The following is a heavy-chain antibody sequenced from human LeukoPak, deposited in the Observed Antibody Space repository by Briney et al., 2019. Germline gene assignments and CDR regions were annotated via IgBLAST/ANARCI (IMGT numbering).Heavy chain of an antibody. V-gene: IGHV4-39*07. CDR1: GGSISSSSYY. Sequence: SETLSLTCTVSGGSISSSSYYWGWIRQPPGKGLEWIGSIYYSGSTYYNPSLKSRVTISVDRSKNQFSLKLSSVTAADTAVYYCARGGGMYVVVRGVTPFDYWGQGTLVTVSS. D-gene: IGHD3-10*01. CDR3: ARGGGMYVVVRGVTPFDY. J-gene: IGHJ4*02. CDR2: IYYSGST.